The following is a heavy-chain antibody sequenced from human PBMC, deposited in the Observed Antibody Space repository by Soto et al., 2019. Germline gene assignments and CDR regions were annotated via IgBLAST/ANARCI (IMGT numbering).Heavy chain of an antibody. CDR2: TSASGRA. Sequence: QVQLQESRPGLVKQSETLSHTCIVSVGSLGPYYWNWIRQSPGKGLQWVGYTSASGRANYNPSLKSRVSILVDTSKNQFSLKLTSVTAADTAVYFCARGQTGRACEYWGPGILFPVSS. V-gene: IGHV4-4*09. J-gene: IGHJ4*02. CDR1: VGSLGPYY. CDR3: ARGQTGRACEY.